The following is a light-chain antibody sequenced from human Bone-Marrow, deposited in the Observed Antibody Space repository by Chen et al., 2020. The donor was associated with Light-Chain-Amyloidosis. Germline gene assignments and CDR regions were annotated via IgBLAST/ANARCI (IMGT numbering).Light chain of an antibody. CDR3: QSYQGSSQGV. J-gene: IGLJ3*02. Sequence: NFMLPQPHSVSESPGKTVIISCTRSSGSIATNYVQWYQQRPGSSPTTVIYEEDQRPSGVPDRSSAALDRASNAASLTISGLKTEDEADYYCQSYQGSSQGVFGGGTKLTVL. V-gene: IGLV6-57*01. CDR1: SGSIATNY. CDR2: EED.